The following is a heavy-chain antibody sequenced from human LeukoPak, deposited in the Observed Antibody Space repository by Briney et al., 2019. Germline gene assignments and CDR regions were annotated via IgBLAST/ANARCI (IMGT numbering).Heavy chain of an antibody. V-gene: IGHV4-59*08. Sequence: SETLSLTCTVPGGSLSNYYWSWIRQPPGKGLEWIGYIYYSGSINYNPSLKSRVTISVDMSKNQFSLQLSSVTAADTAVYYCARQSRDGDYIAKLFDYWGQGTLVTVSS. CDR1: GGSLSNYY. CDR3: ARQSRDGDYIAKLFDY. D-gene: IGHD4-17*01. J-gene: IGHJ4*02. CDR2: IYYSGSI.